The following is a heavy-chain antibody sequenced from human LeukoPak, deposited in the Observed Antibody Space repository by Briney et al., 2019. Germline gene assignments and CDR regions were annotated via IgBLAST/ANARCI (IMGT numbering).Heavy chain of an antibody. CDR1: GFTFSSYA. D-gene: IGHD3-9*01. CDR2: ISGSGGST. V-gene: IGHV3-23*01. CDR3: AKDHYDILTGYYPSSFFDY. Sequence: PGGSLRLSCAASGFTFSSYAMSWVRQAPGKGLEWVSAISGSGGSTYYADSVKGRFTISRDNSKNTLYLQMNSLRAEDTAVYYCAKDHYDILTGYYPSSFFDYWGQGTLVTVSS. J-gene: IGHJ4*02.